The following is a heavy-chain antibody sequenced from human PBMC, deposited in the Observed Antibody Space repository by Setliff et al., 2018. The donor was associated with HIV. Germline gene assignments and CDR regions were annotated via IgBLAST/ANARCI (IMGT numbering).Heavy chain of an antibody. CDR2: SNPNSGAT. J-gene: IGHJ4*02. CDR1: GYTFTGHY. D-gene: IGHD3-16*02. CDR3: ARVQTVIPPSFDH. V-gene: IGHV1-2*02. Sequence: ASVKVSCKASGYTFTGHYIHWVRQAPGQGLEWMGWSNPNSGATHYAQKFQGRVTMTRDTSTSTVYMELRSLRSEDTAVYYCARVQTVIPPSFDHWGQGTLVTVSS.